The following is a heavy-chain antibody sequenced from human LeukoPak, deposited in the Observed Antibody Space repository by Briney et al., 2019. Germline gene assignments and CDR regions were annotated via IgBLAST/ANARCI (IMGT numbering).Heavy chain of an antibody. V-gene: IGHV4-59*01. CDR3: ARGLSSSWSYFNWFDP. D-gene: IGHD6-13*01. CDR1: GGSISSYY. J-gene: IGHJ5*02. CDR2: IYYSGST. Sequence: SETLSLTCTVSGGSISSYYWSWIRQPPGKGLEWIGYIYYSGSTNYNPSLKSRATISVDTSKNQFSLKLSSVTAADTAVYYCARGLSSSWSYFNWFDPWGQGTLVTVSS.